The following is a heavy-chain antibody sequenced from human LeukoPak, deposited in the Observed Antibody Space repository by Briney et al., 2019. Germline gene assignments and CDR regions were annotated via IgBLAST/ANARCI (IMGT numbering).Heavy chain of an antibody. Sequence: GRSLRLSYAASGFTFSSYGMHWVRQAPGKGLEWVAVISYDGSNKYYADSVKGRFTISRDNSKNTLYLQMNSLRAEDTAVYYCAKDPEMATITGHYFDYWGQGTLVTVSS. V-gene: IGHV3-30*18. CDR2: ISYDGSNK. CDR3: AKDPEMATITGHYFDY. J-gene: IGHJ4*02. D-gene: IGHD5-24*01. CDR1: GFTFSSYG.